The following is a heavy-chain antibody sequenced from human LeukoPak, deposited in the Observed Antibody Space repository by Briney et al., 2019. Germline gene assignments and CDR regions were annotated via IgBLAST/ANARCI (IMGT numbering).Heavy chain of an antibody. CDR3: ARDRTAAAADYYFDY. CDR1: GFTFSTYA. Sequence: GGSLRLSCAGSGFTFSTYAIHWVRQAPGKGLEWVADISYDGSNTFYADSVKGRFTISRDNSKNTLYLQINSLRAEDTAVYYCARDRTAAAADYYFDYWGQGTLVTVSS. CDR2: ISYDGSNT. J-gene: IGHJ4*02. D-gene: IGHD6-13*01. V-gene: IGHV3-30-3*01.